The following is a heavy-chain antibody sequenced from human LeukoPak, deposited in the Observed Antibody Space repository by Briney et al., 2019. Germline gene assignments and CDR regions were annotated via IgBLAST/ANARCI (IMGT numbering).Heavy chain of an antibody. CDR1: AFSFSKFA. V-gene: IGHV3-23*01. Sequence: GGPLRLSCAASAFSFSKFALIWVRQAPGKGLEWVSAITANGGYTLYADAVKGRFTVSRDNSKNTLYLQIDSLRPEDTAMYYCAKDPNGDYIGAFDFWGQGTMVTVSS. J-gene: IGHJ3*01. CDR3: AKDPNGDYIGAFDF. D-gene: IGHD4-17*01. CDR2: ITANGGYT.